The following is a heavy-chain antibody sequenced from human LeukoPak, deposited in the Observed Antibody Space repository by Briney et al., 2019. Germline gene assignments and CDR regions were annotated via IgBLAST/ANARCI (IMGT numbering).Heavy chain of an antibody. CDR2: INPNSGGT. V-gene: IGHV1-2*02. CDR3: ARDYYDSSGYYFVENTFVGQFDY. D-gene: IGHD3-22*01. J-gene: IGHJ4*02. Sequence: ASVKVSCKASGYTFTGYYMHWVRQAPGQGLEWMGWINPNSGGTNYAQKFQGRVTMTRDTSISTAYMELSRLRSDDTAVYYCARDYYDSSGYYFVENTFVGQFDYWGQGTLVTVSS. CDR1: GYTFTGYY.